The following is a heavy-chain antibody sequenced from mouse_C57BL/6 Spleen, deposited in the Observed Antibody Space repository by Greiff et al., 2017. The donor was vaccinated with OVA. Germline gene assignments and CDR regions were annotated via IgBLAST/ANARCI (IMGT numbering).Heavy chain of an antibody. V-gene: IGHV1-52*01. Sequence: QVQLQQPGAELVRPGSSVKLSCKASGYTFTSYWMHWVKQRPIQGLEWIGNIDPSDSETHYNQKFKDKATLTVDKSSSTAYMQLSSLTSEDSAVYYCARGLITTVVADYAMDYWGQGTSVTVSS. CDR2: IDPSDSET. CDR1: GYTFTSYW. J-gene: IGHJ4*01. D-gene: IGHD1-1*01. CDR3: ARGLITTVVADYAMDY.